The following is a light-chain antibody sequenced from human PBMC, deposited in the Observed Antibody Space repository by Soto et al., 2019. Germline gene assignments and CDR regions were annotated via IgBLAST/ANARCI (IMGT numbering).Light chain of an antibody. CDR1: QSISSW. CDR2: DAS. CDR3: QQYNSYSLT. V-gene: IGKV1-5*01. J-gene: IGKJ4*01. Sequence: DIQMTQSPSTLSASVGDKVTITCRASQSISSWLAWYQQKPGKAPKLLIYDASSLESGVPSGFSGSGSGTEFTLTISSLQPDDFATYYCQQYNSYSLTIGGGTKVEIK.